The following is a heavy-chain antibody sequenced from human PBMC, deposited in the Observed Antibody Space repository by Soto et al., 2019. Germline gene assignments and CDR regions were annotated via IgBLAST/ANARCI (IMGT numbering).Heavy chain of an antibody. D-gene: IGHD6-13*01. CDR2: IYYSGST. Sequence: PSETLSLTCTVSGGSISSGGYYWSWIRQHPGKGLEWIGYIYYSGSTYYNPSLKSRVTISVDTSKNQFSLKLSSVTAADTAVYYCARDQAAGTYYWGQGTLVTVSS. CDR3: ARDQAAGTYY. V-gene: IGHV4-31*03. CDR1: GGSISSGGYY. J-gene: IGHJ4*02.